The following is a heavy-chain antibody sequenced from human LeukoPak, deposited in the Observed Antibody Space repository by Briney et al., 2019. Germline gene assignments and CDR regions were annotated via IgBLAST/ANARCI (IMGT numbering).Heavy chain of an antibody. V-gene: IGHV4-59*01. CDR3: ARGPYDFRSGYPQDYYYYYGMDV. J-gene: IGHJ6*02. CDR2: IYYSGST. D-gene: IGHD3-3*01. Sequence: SETLSLTCTVSGGSISSYYWSWIRQPPGKGLEWIGYIYYSGSTNYNPSLKSRVTISVDTSKNQFSLKLSSVTAADTAVYYCARGPYDFRSGYPQDYYYYYGMDVWGQGTTVTVSS. CDR1: GGSISSYY.